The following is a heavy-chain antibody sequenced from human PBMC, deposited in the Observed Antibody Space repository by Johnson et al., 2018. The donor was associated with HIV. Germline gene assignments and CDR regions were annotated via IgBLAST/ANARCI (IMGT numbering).Heavy chain of an antibody. J-gene: IGHJ3*01. Sequence: QVQLVESGGGVVQPGRSLRLSCAASGFSFSSYGMHWVRQAPGKGLEWVAGISYDGSNKYYADSVNGRFTISRDNSKNTLYLQMNSLRVEDTGLYYCAKAYCPGCDAFDVWGHGTMVTVSS. D-gene: IGHD2-21*01. CDR2: ISYDGSNK. CDR3: AKAYCPGCDAFDV. V-gene: IGHV3-30*18. CDR1: GFSFSSYG.